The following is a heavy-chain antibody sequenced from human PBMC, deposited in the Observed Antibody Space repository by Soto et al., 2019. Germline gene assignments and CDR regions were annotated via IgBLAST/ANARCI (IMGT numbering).Heavy chain of an antibody. CDR2: IYYTGST. J-gene: IGHJ4*02. D-gene: IGHD6-13*01. V-gene: IGHV4-30-4*01. CDR1: GGSISTGDYF. CDR3: ARGRGSSWYFDD. Sequence: SETLSLTCTVSGGSISTGDYFWSWIRQPPGKGLEWIGYIYYTGSTFYNPSLRSRVTISGDTSKNEFSLKLSSVTAADTAVYSCARGRGSSWYFDDWGQGILVTVSS.